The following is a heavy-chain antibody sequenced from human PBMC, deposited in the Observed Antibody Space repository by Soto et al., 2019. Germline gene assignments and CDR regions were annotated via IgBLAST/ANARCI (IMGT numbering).Heavy chain of an antibody. CDR1: EGTFNSYA. D-gene: IGHD6-13*01. Sequence: QAQVVQSGAEVRKPGSSVKLSCKSSEGTFNSYAIAWVRHAPGQGLEWLGGIIPYYNTLNYAQKFQDRVTITTDDSTNTVYMGLSSLRSDDTAVYFCASGASSWYPYFFDAWAQGTLVTISS. J-gene: IGHJ4*02. V-gene: IGHV1-69*01. CDR2: IIPYYNTL. CDR3: ASGASSWYPYFFDA.